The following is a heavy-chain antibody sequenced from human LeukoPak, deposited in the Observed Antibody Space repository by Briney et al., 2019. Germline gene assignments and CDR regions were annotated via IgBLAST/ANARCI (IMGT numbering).Heavy chain of an antibody. CDR3: ARDQIQVCYMVVRFDF. CDR1: GYTFTSYY. CDR2: ITPNNGRP. D-gene: IGHD2-2*02. J-gene: IGHJ4*02. V-gene: IGHV1-46*01. Sequence: GASVKVSCKTSGYTFTSYYIHWIRQAPGQGLERMAVITPNNGRPTNAQKFQGRVTVTMDTATSTVYMELSSLGSDETAIYYCARDQIQVCYMVVRFDFWGQRTLVSVSS.